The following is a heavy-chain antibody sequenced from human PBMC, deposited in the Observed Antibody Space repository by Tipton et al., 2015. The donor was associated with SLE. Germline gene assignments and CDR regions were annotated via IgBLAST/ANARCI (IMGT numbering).Heavy chain of an antibody. D-gene: IGHD6-6*01. CDR2: INLDIGGT. Sequence: QSGAEVKKPGASVKVSCEASGFTFTDYYLHWVRQAPGQGLEWMGRINLDIGGTNYAQQFQGRVTMTRDTSINTAYMELSRLRFDDTAVYYCAGRSGTADRNWFDPWGQGTLVTVSS. CDR3: AGRSGTADRNWFDP. V-gene: IGHV1-2*06. J-gene: IGHJ5*02. CDR1: GFTFTDYY.